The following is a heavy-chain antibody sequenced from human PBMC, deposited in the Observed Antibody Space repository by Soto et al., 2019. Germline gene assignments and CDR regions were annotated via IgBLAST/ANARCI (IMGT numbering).Heavy chain of an antibody. V-gene: IGHV1-18*01. CDR3: ARVRGSDFWSGYPPPL. Sequence: ASVKVSCKASGYTFTSYGISWVRQAPGQGLEWMGWISVYNGNTKYAQKFQGRVTMTTNTSTSTAYMELSSLRSEDTAVYYCARVRGSDFWSGYPPPLWGQGTLVTVSS. J-gene: IGHJ4*02. CDR2: ISVYNGNT. CDR1: GYTFTSYG. D-gene: IGHD3-3*01.